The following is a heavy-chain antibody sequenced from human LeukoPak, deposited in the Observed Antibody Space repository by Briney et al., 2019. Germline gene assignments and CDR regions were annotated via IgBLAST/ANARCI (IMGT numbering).Heavy chain of an antibody. Sequence: SETLSLACTISGDSISSSHYYWGWIRQSPGKGLEWIGSIYYSGSTYYNPSLKSRVTISVDTSKNQFSLKLSSVTAADTAVYYCARAQRWLQLLLDYWGQGTLVTVSS. CDR1: GDSISSSHYY. CDR2: IYYSGST. V-gene: IGHV4-39*01. D-gene: IGHD5-24*01. J-gene: IGHJ4*02. CDR3: ARAQRWLQLLLDY.